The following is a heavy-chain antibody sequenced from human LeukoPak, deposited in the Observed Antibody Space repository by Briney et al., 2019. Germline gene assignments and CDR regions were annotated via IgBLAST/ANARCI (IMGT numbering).Heavy chain of an antibody. J-gene: IGHJ5*02. D-gene: IGHD6-13*01. CDR2: IYPGDSDT. V-gene: IGHV5-51*01. CDR1: GYRFTSYW. Sequence: GESLKISCNGSGYRFTSYWIGWVRQMPGKGLEWMVIIYPGDSDTRYRPSFQGPVTISADKSIRTAFLQWSSLKASDTAMYYCARIYPRIAAENWFDPWGQGTLVTVSS. CDR3: ARIYPRIAAENWFDP.